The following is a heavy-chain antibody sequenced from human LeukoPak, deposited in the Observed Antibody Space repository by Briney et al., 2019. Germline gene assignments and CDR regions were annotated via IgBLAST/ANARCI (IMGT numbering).Heavy chain of an antibody. Sequence: GGSLRLSCAASGFTFSTYSMNWVRQAPGKGLEWVSYISSSSTTIYYADSVKGRFTISRDNAKNSLYLQMNSLRAEDTAVYYCAELGITMIGGVWGKGTTVTISS. V-gene: IGHV3-48*04. D-gene: IGHD3-10*02. CDR2: ISSSSTTI. CDR3: AELGITMIGGV. J-gene: IGHJ6*04. CDR1: GFTFSTYS.